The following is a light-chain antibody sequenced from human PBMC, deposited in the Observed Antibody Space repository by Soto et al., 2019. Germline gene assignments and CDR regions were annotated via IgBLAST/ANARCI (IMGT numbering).Light chain of an antibody. Sequence: QSALTQPPSASGSPGQSVTISCTGSSSDVGAYNYVSWYQQPPGKAPTLIIYEVTNRPSGVPDRFSGSKSGNTASLTVSGLQADDEADYYCTSYAGSNNPYVFGTGTKLTVL. CDR1: SSDVGAYNY. CDR2: EVT. J-gene: IGLJ1*01. V-gene: IGLV2-8*01. CDR3: TSYAGSNNPYV.